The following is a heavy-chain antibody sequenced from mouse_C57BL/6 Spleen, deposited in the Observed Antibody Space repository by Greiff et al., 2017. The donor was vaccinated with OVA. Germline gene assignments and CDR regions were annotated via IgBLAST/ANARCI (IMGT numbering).Heavy chain of an antibody. V-gene: IGHV1-42*01. J-gene: IGHJ1*03. CDR1: GYSFTGYY. CDR3: ARSDRGRLWYFDV. Sequence: VQLQQSGPELVKPGASVKISCEASGYSFTGYYMNWVKQSPEKSLEWIGEINPSTGGTTYNQKFKAKATLTVDKSSSTAYMQLKSLTSEDSAVYYCARSDRGRLWYFDVWGTGTTVTVSS. D-gene: IGHD3-3*01. CDR2: INPSTGGT.